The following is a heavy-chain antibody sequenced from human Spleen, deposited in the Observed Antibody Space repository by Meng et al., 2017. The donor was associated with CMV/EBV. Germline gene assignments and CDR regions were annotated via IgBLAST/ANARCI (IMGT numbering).Heavy chain of an antibody. CDR3: ARDLLWLDY. J-gene: IGHJ4*02. V-gene: IGHV4-61*01. CDR2: IYYTGST. D-gene: IGHD3-10*01. Sequence: SETLSLTCTVSGGSVSSGSYYWSWIRQPPGKGLDWIGYIYYTGSTNYNPSLKSRVTISKDTSKNQFSLKLSSVTAADTAVYYCARDLLWLDYWGQGTLVTVSS. CDR1: GGSVSSGSYY.